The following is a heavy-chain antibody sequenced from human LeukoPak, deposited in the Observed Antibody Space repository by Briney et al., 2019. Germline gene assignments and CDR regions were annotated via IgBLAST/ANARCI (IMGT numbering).Heavy chain of an antibody. CDR1: GYTFTGYY. J-gene: IGHJ4*02. CDR3: ARDLGGYNHLDY. D-gene: IGHD5-24*01. Sequence: ASVKVSCKASGYTFTGYYMHWVRQAPGQGLEWMGWINPNSGGTNYAQKFQGRVTMTRDTSISTAYMELSRLRSGDTAVYYCARDLGGYNHLDYWGQGTLVTVSS. CDR2: INPNSGGT. V-gene: IGHV1-2*02.